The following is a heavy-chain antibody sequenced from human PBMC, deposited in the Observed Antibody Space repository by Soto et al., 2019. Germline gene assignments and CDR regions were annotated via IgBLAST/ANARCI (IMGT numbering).Heavy chain of an antibody. D-gene: IGHD3-3*01. CDR3: AHCGFGTLRFLQWYRRRSPLFNWIDT. V-gene: IGHV2-5*01. J-gene: IGHJ5*02. CDR1: GFSLSTSGVG. Sequence: SGPTLVNPTQTLTLTCTSSGFSLSTSGVGVGWIRQPPGKALDWLGVIYWNDDKRYSPSLKNRLTITKDTSRNQVVLTMPNMDSVDTARYYCAHCGFGTLRFLQWYRRRSPLFNWIDTWGQGTMVTVSS. CDR2: IYWNDDK.